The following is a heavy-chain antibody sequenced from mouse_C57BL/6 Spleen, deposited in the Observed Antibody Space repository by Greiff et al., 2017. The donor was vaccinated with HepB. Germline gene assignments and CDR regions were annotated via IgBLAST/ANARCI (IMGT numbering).Heavy chain of an antibody. D-gene: IGHD1-1*01. CDR1: GYTFTSYW. CDR2: IDPSDSYT. CDR3: ARSRTATAWFAY. J-gene: IGHJ3*01. V-gene: IGHV1-69*01. Sequence: QVQLQQSGAELVMPGASVKLSCKASGYTFTSYWMHWVKQRPGQGLEWIGEIDPSDSYTNYNQKFKGKSTLTVDKSSSTAYMQLSSLTSEDSAVYYCARSRTATAWFAYWGQGTLVTVSA.